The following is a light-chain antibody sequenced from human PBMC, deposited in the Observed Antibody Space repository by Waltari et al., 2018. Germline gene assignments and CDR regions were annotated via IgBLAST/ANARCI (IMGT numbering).Light chain of an antibody. CDR1: SSDVGGYNY. CDR2: DVN. CDR3: SSYTSSSSYV. J-gene: IGLJ1*01. Sequence: QSALTQPASVSGSPGQSITISCTGTSSDVGGYNYVSWYQQHPGKAPKLMIYDVNNRPSGVSNRFSGSKSGNTASLTISWLQAEDEADYYCSSYTSSSSYVFGTGTKVTVL. V-gene: IGLV2-14*03.